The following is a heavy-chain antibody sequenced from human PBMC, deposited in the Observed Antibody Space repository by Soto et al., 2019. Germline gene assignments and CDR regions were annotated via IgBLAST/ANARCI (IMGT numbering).Heavy chain of an antibody. CDR2: ISYDGSNK. Sequence: GGSLRLSCAASGFTFSSYAMHWVRQAPGKGLEWVAVISYDGSNKYYADSVKGRFTISRGNSKNTLYLQMNSLRAEDTAVYYCARDVPIYWGQGTLVTVSS. V-gene: IGHV3-30-3*01. CDR3: ARDVPIY. CDR1: GFTFSSYA. J-gene: IGHJ4*02.